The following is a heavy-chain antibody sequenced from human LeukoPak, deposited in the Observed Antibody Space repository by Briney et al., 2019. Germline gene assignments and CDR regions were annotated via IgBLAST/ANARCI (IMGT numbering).Heavy chain of an antibody. CDR1: GYTFTGYY. CDR2: INPNSGGT. J-gene: IGHJ4*02. D-gene: IGHD5-18*01. CDR3: ARDGGYSYGYNDY. Sequence: GASVKVSCKASGYTFTGYYMHWVRQAPGQGLEWMGWINPNSGGTNYAQKFQGRVTMTRDTSVSTAYMELSRLRSDDTAVYYCARDGGYSYGYNDYWGQGTLVTVSS. V-gene: IGHV1-2*02.